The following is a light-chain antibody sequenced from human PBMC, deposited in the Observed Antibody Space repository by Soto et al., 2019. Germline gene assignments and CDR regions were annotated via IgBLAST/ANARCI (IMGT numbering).Light chain of an antibody. J-gene: IGLJ2*01. CDR2: GTS. CDR1: SSNIGAGYD. CDR3: QSYDSSLRGVV. Sequence: QSVLTQPPSVSGAPGQRVTISCTGSSSNIGAGYDVHWYQQLPGTAPKLLMYGTSNRPSGVPDRFSGSKSGTSASLAITGLQAEDEADYYCQSYDSSLRGVVFGGGTKLTVL. V-gene: IGLV1-40*01.